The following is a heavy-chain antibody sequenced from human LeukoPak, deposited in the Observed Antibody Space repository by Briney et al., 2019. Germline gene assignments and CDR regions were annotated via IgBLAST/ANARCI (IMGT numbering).Heavy chain of an antibody. D-gene: IGHD4-23*01. CDR2: ISPNSGVT. CDR1: GYTFTDYY. V-gene: IGHV1-2*02. J-gene: IGHJ5*02. CDR3: ARGRWTVTGSFDP. Sequence: ASVKVSCKASGYTFTDYYMHWVRQAPGQGLEWMGWISPNSGVTNYAQKFQGRVTMTRDTSISTAYMELSRLKSDDTALYYCARGRWTVTGSFDPWGQRTLVTVSS.